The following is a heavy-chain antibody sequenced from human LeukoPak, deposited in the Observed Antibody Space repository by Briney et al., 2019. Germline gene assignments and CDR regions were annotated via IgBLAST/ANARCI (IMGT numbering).Heavy chain of an antibody. CDR2: ISSSGSTI. D-gene: IGHD1-26*01. J-gene: IGHJ4*02. CDR1: GFTFSSYE. Sequence: GGSLRLSCAASGFTFSSYEMNWVRPAPGKGLEWVSYISSSGSTIYYADSVKGRFTISRDNAKNSLYLHMNSLRAEDTAVYYCARDLFRELRPFDYWGQGTLVTVSS. CDR3: ARDLFRELRPFDY. V-gene: IGHV3-48*03.